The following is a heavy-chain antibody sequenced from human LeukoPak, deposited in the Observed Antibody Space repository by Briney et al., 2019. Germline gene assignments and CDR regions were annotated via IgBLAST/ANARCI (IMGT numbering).Heavy chain of an antibody. V-gene: IGHV3-74*01. CDR3: ARDGQGIADDYMDV. J-gene: IGHJ6*03. CDR1: GFTFSSSW. CDR2: INSDGSST. D-gene: IGHD6-13*01. Sequence: PGGCLRLSCAASGFTFSSSWMHWVRQAPGKGLVWVARINSDGSSTSYADSVKGRFTISRDNAKNTLYLQMNSLRAEDTAVYYCARDGQGIADDYMDVWGKGTTVTVSS.